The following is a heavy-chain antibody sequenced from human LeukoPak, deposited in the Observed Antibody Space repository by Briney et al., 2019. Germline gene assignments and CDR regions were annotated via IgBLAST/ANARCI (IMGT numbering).Heavy chain of an antibody. D-gene: IGHD3-10*01. V-gene: IGHV1-2*02. Sequence: ASVKVSCKASGYTFTNYGFSWVRQAPGQGLEWMGWINPNSGGTNYAQKFQGRVTMTRDTSISTAYMELSRLRSDDTAVYYCARRPRVSSSGAFDIWGQGTMVTVSS. CDR3: ARRPRVSSSGAFDI. J-gene: IGHJ3*02. CDR2: INPNSGGT. CDR1: GYTFTNYG.